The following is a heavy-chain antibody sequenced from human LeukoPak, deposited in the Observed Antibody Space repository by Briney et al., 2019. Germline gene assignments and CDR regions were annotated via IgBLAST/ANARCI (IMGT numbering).Heavy chain of an antibody. J-gene: IGHJ3*02. D-gene: IGHD6-19*01. Sequence: GGSLRLSCAASGFTFSSYSMNWVRQAPGKGLEWVSSINSSSSYIYYADSVKGRFTISRDNAKNSLYLQMNSLRAGDTAVYYCASIPGIAVAAFDIWGQGTMVTASS. CDR3: ASIPGIAVAAFDI. V-gene: IGHV3-21*01. CDR1: GFTFSSYS. CDR2: INSSSSYI.